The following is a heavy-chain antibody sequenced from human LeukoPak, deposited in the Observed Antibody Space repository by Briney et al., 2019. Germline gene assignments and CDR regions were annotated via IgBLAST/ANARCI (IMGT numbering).Heavy chain of an antibody. Sequence: SETLSLTCAVYGGSFSGYYWSWIRQPPGKGLEWIGEINHSGSTNYNPSLKSRVTMSVDTSKNQFSLKLTSVTAADTAVYYCARYGFNKYFDYWGQGILVTVSS. V-gene: IGHV4-34*10. CDR1: GGSFSGYY. CDR3: ARYGFNKYFDY. J-gene: IGHJ4*02. CDR2: INHSGST. D-gene: IGHD1/OR15-1a*01.